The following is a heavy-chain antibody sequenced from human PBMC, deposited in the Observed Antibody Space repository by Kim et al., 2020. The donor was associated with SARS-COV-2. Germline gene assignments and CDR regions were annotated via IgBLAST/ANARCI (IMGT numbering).Heavy chain of an antibody. CDR3: ATVSLSVTAIPYYYYGMDV. V-gene: IGHV1-24*01. J-gene: IGHJ6*02. Sequence: ASVKVSCKVSGYTLTELSMHWVRQAPGKGLEWMGGFDPEDGETIYAQKFQGRVTMTEDTSTDTAYMELSSLRSEDTAVYYCATVSLSVTAIPYYYYGMDVWGQGTTVTVSS. CDR2: FDPEDGET. CDR1: GYTLTELS. D-gene: IGHD2-21*02.